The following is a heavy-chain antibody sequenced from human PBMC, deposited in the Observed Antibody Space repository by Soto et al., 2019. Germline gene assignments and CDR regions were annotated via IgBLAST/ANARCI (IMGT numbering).Heavy chain of an antibody. J-gene: IGHJ6*02. CDR2: IIPIFGTA. CDR3: ARAFHYGDYANYYYYGMDV. CDR1: GGTFSSYA. Sequence: QVQLVQSGAEVKKPGSSVKVSCKASGGTFSSYAISWVRQAPGQGLEWMGGIIPIFGTANYAQKFQGRVTITADESTSTAYMELSSLRSEDTAVYYCARAFHYGDYANYYYYGMDVWGQGTTVTVSS. D-gene: IGHD4-17*01. V-gene: IGHV1-69*01.